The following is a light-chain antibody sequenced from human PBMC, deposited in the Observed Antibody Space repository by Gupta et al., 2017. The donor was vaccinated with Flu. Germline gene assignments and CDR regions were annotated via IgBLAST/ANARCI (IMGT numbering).Light chain of an antibody. CDR2: AAS. CDR1: QAISDD. CDR3: QKYNGAPWT. Sequence: DIQVTQSPSSLSASIGDRVTITSRASQAISDDLAWYQQRPGKVPKLLIYAASTLQSGVSSRFSGSGSGTDFTLTISSLQPEDVATYYCQKYNGAPWTFGQGTKVEIK. V-gene: IGKV1-27*01. J-gene: IGKJ1*01.